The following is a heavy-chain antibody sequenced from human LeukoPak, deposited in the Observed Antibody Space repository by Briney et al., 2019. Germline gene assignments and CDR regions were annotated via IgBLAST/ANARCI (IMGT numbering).Heavy chain of an antibody. J-gene: IGHJ4*02. CDR2: IRYDGSNK. Sequence: GGSLRLSCAASGFTFDDYGMSWVRQAPGKGLEWVAFIRYDGSNKYYADSVKGRFTISRDNSKDTLYLQMNSLRAEDTAVYYCANVWESYAPNPFDYWGQGTLVTVSS. CDR3: ANVWESYAPNPFDY. V-gene: IGHV3-30*02. D-gene: IGHD1-26*01. CDR1: GFTFDDYG.